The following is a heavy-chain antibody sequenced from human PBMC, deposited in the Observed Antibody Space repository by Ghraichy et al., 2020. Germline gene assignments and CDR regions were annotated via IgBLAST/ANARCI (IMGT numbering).Heavy chain of an antibody. D-gene: IGHD2-15*01. V-gene: IGHV3-30*02. CDR2: ILYDGSNK. J-gene: IGHJ6*03. CDR1: GFTFSNFG. Sequence: GESLNISCAASGFTFSNFGMHWVRQAPGKGLEWVAFILYDGSNKYYADSVKGRFTISRDNSKNTLYLQMNSLRADDTAVYYCAKAGYCSGASCYIYYYYMAVWGKGTTVTVSS. CDR3: AKAGYCSGASCYIYYYYMAV.